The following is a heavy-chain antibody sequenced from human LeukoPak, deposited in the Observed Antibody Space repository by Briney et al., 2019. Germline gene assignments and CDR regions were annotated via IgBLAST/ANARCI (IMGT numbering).Heavy chain of an antibody. D-gene: IGHD5-18*01. V-gene: IGHV3-30*18. Sequence: GRSLRLPCAASGFTFSSYGMHWVRQAPGKGLEWVAVISYDGSNKYYADSVKGRFTISRDNSKNTLYLQMNSLRAEDTAVYYCAKVNRGYSYGFFDYWGQGTLVTVSS. CDR1: GFTFSSYG. CDR2: ISYDGSNK. CDR3: AKVNRGYSYGFFDY. J-gene: IGHJ4*02.